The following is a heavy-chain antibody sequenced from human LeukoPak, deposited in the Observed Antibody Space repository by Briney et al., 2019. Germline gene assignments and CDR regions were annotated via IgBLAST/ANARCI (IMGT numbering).Heavy chain of an antibody. J-gene: IGHJ5*02. CDR1: GFTFSSYW. CDR3: ARGRRVPAAMGNWFDP. CDR2: INQDGSEK. D-gene: IGHD2-2*01. V-gene: IGHV3-7*01. Sequence: PGGSLRLSCAAFGFTFSSYWMSWVRQAPGKGLEWVANINQDGSEKFYADSVKGRFTISRDNAKNSLYLQMNSLRAEDTAVYYCARGRRVPAAMGNWFDPWGQGTLVTVSS.